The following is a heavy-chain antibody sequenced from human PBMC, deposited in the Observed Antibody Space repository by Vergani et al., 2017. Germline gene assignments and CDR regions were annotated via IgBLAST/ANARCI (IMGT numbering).Heavy chain of an antibody. CDR1: GFTFTSYA. J-gene: IGHJ6*02. CDR3: ARDYDSRGYYYYYGMDV. Sequence: QVQLVESGGGVVQPGGSLRLSCAASGFTFTSYAMNWVRQAPGQGLEWMGWINTNTGNPTYAQGFTGRFVFSLDTSVSTAYLQISSLKAEDTAVYYCARDYDSRGYYYYYGMDVWGQGTTVTVSS. V-gene: IGHV7-4-1*02. D-gene: IGHD3-22*01. CDR2: INTNTGNP.